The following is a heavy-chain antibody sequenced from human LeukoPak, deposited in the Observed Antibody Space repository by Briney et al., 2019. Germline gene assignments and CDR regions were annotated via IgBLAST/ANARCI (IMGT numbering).Heavy chain of an antibody. CDR1: GYTFAGYY. CDR2: INPNSGGT. D-gene: IGHD3-10*01. CDR3: ARGLRYMVGGVILVY. Sequence: ASVKVSCKASGYTFAGYYMHWVRQAPGQGLEWMGWINPNSGGTNYAQKFQGRVTMTRDTSISTAYMELSRLRSDDTAVYYCARGLRYMVGGVILVYWGQGTLVTVSS. V-gene: IGHV1-2*02. J-gene: IGHJ4*02.